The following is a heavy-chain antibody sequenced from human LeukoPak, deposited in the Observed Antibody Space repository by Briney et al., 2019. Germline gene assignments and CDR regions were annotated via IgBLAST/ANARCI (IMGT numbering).Heavy chain of an antibody. D-gene: IGHD6-13*01. Sequence: SVKVSCKASGGTFSSYAISWVGQAPGQGLEWMGGIIPIFGTANYAQKFQGRVTITADESTSTAYMELSSLRSDDTAVYYCAREGHSSSWPHDAFDIWGQGTMVTVSS. J-gene: IGHJ3*02. CDR1: GGTFSSYA. CDR3: AREGHSSSWPHDAFDI. V-gene: IGHV1-69*01. CDR2: IIPIFGTA.